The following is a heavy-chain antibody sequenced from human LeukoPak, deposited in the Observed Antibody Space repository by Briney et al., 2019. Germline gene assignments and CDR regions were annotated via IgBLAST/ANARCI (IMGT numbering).Heavy chain of an antibody. CDR3: ARVNRGDAFDI. CDR2: IWYDGRNK. CDR1: GFTFSSYG. J-gene: IGHJ3*02. D-gene: IGHD3-16*02. V-gene: IGHV3-33*01. Sequence: GGSLRLSCAASGFTFSSYGMHWVRQAPGKGLEWVAVIWYDGRNKFYADSLKGRFTISRDNSKNTLYLQMNSLRAEDTAVYYCARVNRGDAFDIWGQGTLFTVSS.